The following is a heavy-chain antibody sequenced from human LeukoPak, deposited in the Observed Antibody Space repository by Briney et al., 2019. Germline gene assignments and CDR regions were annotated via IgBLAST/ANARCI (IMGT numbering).Heavy chain of an antibody. V-gene: IGHV1-69*04. Sequence: SVKVSCKASGGTFNSYAISWVRQAPGQGLEWMGRIIPILGIVKYARKFQDRVTITADESTTTAYMELSSLRSEDTAVYYCAETHGVPWGQGTLVTVSS. CDR1: GGTFNSYA. CDR2: IIPILGIV. D-gene: IGHD2-8*01. J-gene: IGHJ4*02. CDR3: AETHGVP.